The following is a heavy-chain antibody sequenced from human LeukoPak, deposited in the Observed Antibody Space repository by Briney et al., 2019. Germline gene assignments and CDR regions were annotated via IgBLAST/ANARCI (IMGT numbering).Heavy chain of an antibody. Sequence: PGGSLRLSCAASGFTFTNYWMSWVRQAPGNGLEWVANMKEDGSEKYYVDSVKGRFTISRDNAKNSLGLQMNSLRVEDTAVYYCATDRYCSGGSCYSGNWFDPWGQGTLVTVSS. V-gene: IGHV3-7*04. CDR2: MKEDGSEK. J-gene: IGHJ5*02. CDR1: GFTFTNYW. CDR3: ATDRYCSGGSCYSGNWFDP. D-gene: IGHD2-15*01.